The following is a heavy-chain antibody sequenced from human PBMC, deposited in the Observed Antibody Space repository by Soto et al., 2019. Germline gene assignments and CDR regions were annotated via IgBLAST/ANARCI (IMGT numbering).Heavy chain of an antibody. D-gene: IGHD6-6*01. CDR3: ARDRDSSSAVPFGYYGMDV. V-gene: IGHV3-53*02. Sequence: EVQLVETGGGLIQPGGSLRLSCAASGFTVSSNYMSWVRQAPGKWLEWVSVIYSGGSTYYADSVKGRFTISRDNSKNTLYLQMNSLRAEDTAVYYCARDRDSSSAVPFGYYGMDVWGQGTTVTVSS. CDR2: IYSGGST. CDR1: GFTVSSNY. J-gene: IGHJ6*02.